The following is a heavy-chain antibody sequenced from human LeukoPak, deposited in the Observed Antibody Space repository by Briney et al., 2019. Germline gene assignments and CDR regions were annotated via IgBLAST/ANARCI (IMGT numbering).Heavy chain of an antibody. CDR3: VRANSSGYPNLILDY. CDR2: IYYSGST. CDR1: GGSISSYY. Sequence: SETLSLTCTVSGGSISSYYWSWIRQPPGKGLEWIGYIYYSGSTNYNPSLKSRVTISVDTSKNQFSLKLSSVTAADTAVYYCVRANSSGYPNLILDYWGQGTLVTVSS. V-gene: IGHV4-59*01. J-gene: IGHJ4*02. D-gene: IGHD3-22*01.